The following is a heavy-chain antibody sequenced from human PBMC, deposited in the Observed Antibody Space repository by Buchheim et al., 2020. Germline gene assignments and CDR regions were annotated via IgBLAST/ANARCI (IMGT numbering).Heavy chain of an antibody. CDR1: GFTFSSYA. Sequence: QVQLVESGGGVVQPGRSLRLSCAASGFTFSSYAMHWVRQAPGKGLEWVAVISYDGSNKYYADSVKGRFTISRDNSKNTQYLQMNSLRAEDTAVYYCAPPRAEDFDHWGQGTL. CDR3: APPRAEDFDH. CDR2: ISYDGSNK. V-gene: IGHV3-30-3*01. J-gene: IGHJ4*02.